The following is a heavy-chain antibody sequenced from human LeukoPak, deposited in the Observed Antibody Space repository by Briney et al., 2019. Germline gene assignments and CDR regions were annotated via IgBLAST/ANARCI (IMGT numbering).Heavy chain of an antibody. D-gene: IGHD3-10*02. CDR1: GFTFSDHY. CDR2: ISSSGSTI. CDR3: AELGITMIGGV. J-gene: IGHJ6*04. Sequence: GGSLRLSCAASGFTFSDHYMEWVRQAPGKGLEWVSYISSSGSTIYYADSVKGRFTISRDNAKNSLYLQMNSLRAEDTAVYYCAELGITMIGGVWGKGTTVTISS. V-gene: IGHV3-11*04.